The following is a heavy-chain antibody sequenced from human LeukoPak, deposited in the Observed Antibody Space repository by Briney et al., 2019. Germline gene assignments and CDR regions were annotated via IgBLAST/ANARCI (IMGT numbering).Heavy chain of an antibody. CDR2: IYYSGST. Sequence: SETLSLTCTVSGGSISSGDYYWSWIRQPRGKGLEWIGYIYYSGSTYYNPSLKSRDTIAVDTSKNQLCLKLSSVTAADTAVYYCASETRRRITMVRGVFLDYWGQGTLVTVSS. V-gene: IGHV4-30-4*01. CDR1: GGSISSGDYY. J-gene: IGHJ4*02. CDR3: ASETRRRITMVRGVFLDY. D-gene: IGHD3-10*01.